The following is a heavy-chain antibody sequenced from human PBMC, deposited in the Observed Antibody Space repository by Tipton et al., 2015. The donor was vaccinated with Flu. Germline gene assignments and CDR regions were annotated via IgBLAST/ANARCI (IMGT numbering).Heavy chain of an antibody. Sequence: GLVKPSETLTLTCTVSGDSLSPYYWTWIRQPPGKGLEWIGFIDFSGSTNYNPSLWSRVTISVDTSKNQFSLKLNSVTAADTAVYYCARLSYYDVDLKNFYFEYWGQGALVTVSS. V-gene: IGHV4-59*08. D-gene: IGHD3-10*02. J-gene: IGHJ4*02. CDR2: IDFSGST. CDR1: GDSLSPYY. CDR3: ARLSYYDVDLKNFYFEY.